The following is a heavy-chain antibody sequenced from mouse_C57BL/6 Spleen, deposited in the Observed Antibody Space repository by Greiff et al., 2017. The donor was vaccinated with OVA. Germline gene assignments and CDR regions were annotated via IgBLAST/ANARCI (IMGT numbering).Heavy chain of an antibody. Sequence: VNLVESGPGLVQPSQSLSITCTVSGFSLTSYGVHWVRQPPGKGLEWLGVIWSGGSTDYNAAFISRLSISKENSQSQVFFKMNSLQADDTAIYYCAKSYDYDEFAYWGQGTLVTVSA. D-gene: IGHD2-4*01. CDR3: AKSYDYDEFAY. J-gene: IGHJ3*01. V-gene: IGHV2-4*01. CDR2: IWSGGST. CDR1: GFSLTSYG.